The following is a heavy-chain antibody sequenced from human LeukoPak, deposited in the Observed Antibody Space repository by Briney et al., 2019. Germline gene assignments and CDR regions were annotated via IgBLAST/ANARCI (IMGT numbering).Heavy chain of an antibody. J-gene: IGHJ3*02. CDR3: ARRVPGYDSSGPEDAFDI. CDR1: AYSISSGYY. D-gene: IGHD3-22*01. CDR2: IYHSGST. V-gene: IGHV4-38-2*01. Sequence: PSETLSLTCAVSAYSISSGYYWGWIRQPPGKGLEWIGSIYHSGSTYYNPSLKSRLTISVDTSKNQFSLKLSSVTAADTAVYYCARRVPGYDSSGPEDAFDIWGQGTMVTVSS.